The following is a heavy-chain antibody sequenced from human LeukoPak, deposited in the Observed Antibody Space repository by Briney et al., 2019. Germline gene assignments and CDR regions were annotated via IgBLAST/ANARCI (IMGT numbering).Heavy chain of an antibody. D-gene: IGHD6-13*01. CDR3: AREGSSFSFDY. CDR1: GFTFSSYW. J-gene: IGHJ4*02. CDR2: IKQDGSEK. V-gene: IGHV3-7*01. Sequence: GGSLRLSCAASGFTFSSYWMSWVRQAPGKGLEWVANIKQDGSEKYYVDSVKGRSTISGDNAKNSLYLQMNSLRAEDTAVYYCAREGSSFSFDYWGQGTLVTVSS.